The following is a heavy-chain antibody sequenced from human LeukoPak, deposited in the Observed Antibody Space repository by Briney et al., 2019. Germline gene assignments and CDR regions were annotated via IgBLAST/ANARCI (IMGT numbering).Heavy chain of an antibody. Sequence: GGSLRLSCAASGFTFSSYGMRWVRQAPGKGLEWVAVISYDGSNKYYADSVKGRFTISRDNPMDTLYLQMTSLRTEDTAVYYCARCPVRGVIVLQPFDYWGQGTLVTVSS. D-gene: IGHD3-10*01. J-gene: IGHJ4*02. V-gene: IGHV3-30*03. CDR3: ARCPVRGVIVLQPFDY. CDR2: ISYDGSNK. CDR1: GFTFSSYG.